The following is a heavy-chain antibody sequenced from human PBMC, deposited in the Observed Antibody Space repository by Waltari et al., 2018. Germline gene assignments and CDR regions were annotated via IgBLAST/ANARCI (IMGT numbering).Heavy chain of an antibody. CDR2: INPNSGET. CDR1: GYTFTGYF. Sequence: QVQLVQSGAEMKKPGASVKVSCKASGYTFTGYFMHWMRQAPGQGLKWIGWINPNSGETKDAQKFQGRVTMTRDTSISTAYMELSRLTSDDTAVYYCARGPATADFDYWGQGTLVTVSS. J-gene: IGHJ4*02. D-gene: IGHD2-2*01. CDR3: ARGPATADFDY. V-gene: IGHV1-2*02.